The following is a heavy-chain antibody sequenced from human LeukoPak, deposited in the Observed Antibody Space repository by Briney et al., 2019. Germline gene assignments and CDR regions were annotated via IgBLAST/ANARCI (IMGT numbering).Heavy chain of an antibody. D-gene: IGHD2-2*02. Sequence: SVKVSCKASGGTFSSYAISWVRQAPGQGLEWMGGIIPIFGTANYAQKFQGRVTITADESTSTAYMELSSLRAEDTAVYYCAREYCSSTSCYTDGAFDIWGQGTMVTVSS. CDR3: AREYCSSTSCYTDGAFDI. J-gene: IGHJ3*02. CDR2: IIPIFGTA. CDR1: GGTFSSYA. V-gene: IGHV1-69*13.